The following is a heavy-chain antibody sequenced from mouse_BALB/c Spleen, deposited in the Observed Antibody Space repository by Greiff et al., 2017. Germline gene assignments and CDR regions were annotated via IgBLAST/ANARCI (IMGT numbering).Heavy chain of an antibody. J-gene: IGHJ4*01. V-gene: IGHV14-4*02. D-gene: IGHD1-1*01. CDR3: KAMISRRSMDY. CDR1: GFNINDYF. CDR2: IYPENGDT. Sequence: VQLQQSGAELVRSGASVKLSCTASGFNINDYFMHWVKQRPEQGLEWIGWIYPENGDTEYAPKFQGKATMTADTSSNTAYLQLSSLTSEDTAVYYCKAMISRRSMDYRGQGTADTVSS.